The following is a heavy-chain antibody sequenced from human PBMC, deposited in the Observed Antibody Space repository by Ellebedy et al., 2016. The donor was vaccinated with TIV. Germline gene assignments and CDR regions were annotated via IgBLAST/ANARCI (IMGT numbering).Heavy chain of an antibody. CDR1: GFTFSSYA. CDR3: GYDYGFDY. V-gene: IGHV3-30-3*01. J-gene: IGHJ4*02. Sequence: GGSLRLXXAASGFTFSSYAMHWVRQAPGKGLEWVAVISYDGSNKYYADSVKGRFTISRDNSKNTLYLQMNSLRAEDTAVYYCGYDYGFDYWGQGILVTVSS. D-gene: IGHD5-12*01. CDR2: ISYDGSNK.